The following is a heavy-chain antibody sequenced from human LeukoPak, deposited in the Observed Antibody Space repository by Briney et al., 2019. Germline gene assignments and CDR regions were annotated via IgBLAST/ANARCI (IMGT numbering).Heavy chain of an antibody. CDR2: IHPKSGMA. V-gene: IGHV1-8*01. D-gene: IGHD6-13*01. CDR1: GYTFTISD. CDR3: ARGRSGLAAAGTYDS. J-gene: IGHJ4*02. Sequence: GSSVKVSCNASGYTFTISDINWVRQATGLELGWMGWIHPKSGMAVDAKKFQARVSSTTNTSITPGYMEVCRLTVEDTAVYYRARGRSGLAAAGTYDSWGQGTLMTVSS.